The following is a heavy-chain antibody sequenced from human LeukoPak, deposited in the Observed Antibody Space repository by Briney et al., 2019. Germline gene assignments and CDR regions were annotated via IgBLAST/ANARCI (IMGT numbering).Heavy chain of an antibody. CDR1: DDSITMYY. D-gene: IGHD1-1*01. V-gene: IGHV4-59*01. CDR2: VDHTGST. CDR3: ARGRMSSSTWYSTYYYYFYMDV. Sequence: SETLSLTCTVSDDSITMYYWTWIRQPPGKGLEWIGYVDHTGSTNFNPSLNGRVSISRDTTKNLFSLRLRSVTAADTAVYFCARGRMSSSTWYSTYYYYFYMDVWGKGTTVTVSS. J-gene: IGHJ6*03.